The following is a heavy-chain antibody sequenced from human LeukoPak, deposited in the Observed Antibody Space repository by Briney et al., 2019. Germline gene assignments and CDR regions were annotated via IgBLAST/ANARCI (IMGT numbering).Heavy chain of an antibody. Sequence: ASVKVSCKASGYTFTSYDINWVRQATGQGLEWMGWMNPNSGNTGYAQKFQGRVTITRNTSISTAYMELSSLRSEDTAVYYCARAAVYYGSGSYAGGNWFDPWGQGTLVTVSS. V-gene: IGHV1-8*03. CDR2: MNPNSGNT. J-gene: IGHJ5*02. CDR1: GYTFTSYD. CDR3: ARAAVYYGSGSYAGGNWFDP. D-gene: IGHD3-10*01.